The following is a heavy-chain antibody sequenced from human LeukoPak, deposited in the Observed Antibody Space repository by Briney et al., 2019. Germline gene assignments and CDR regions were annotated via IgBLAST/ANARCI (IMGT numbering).Heavy chain of an antibody. J-gene: IGHJ4*02. CDR1: GASVSSESYY. V-gene: IGHV4-61*01. CDR3: ARGPRGYCSGGSCYHY. Sequence: PSETLSLTCTVSGASVSSESYYWSWIRQPPGKGLEWFGYIYYSGNTNYSPSLKSRVTISVDTSKNQFSLRLSSVTAADTAVYHCARGPRGYCSGGSCYHYWGQGTLVTVSS. CDR2: IYYSGNT. D-gene: IGHD2-15*01.